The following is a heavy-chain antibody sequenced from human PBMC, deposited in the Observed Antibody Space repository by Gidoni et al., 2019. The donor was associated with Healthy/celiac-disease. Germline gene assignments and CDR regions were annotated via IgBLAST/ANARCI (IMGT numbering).Heavy chain of an antibody. CDR2: INHSGST. D-gene: IGHD3-10*01. V-gene: IGHV4-34*01. CDR3: ARSTSITMVRGN. J-gene: IGHJ4*02. CDR1: GGSFSGYY. Sequence: QVQLQQWGAGLLKPSETLSRTCAVYGGSFSGYYWSWIRQPPGKGLEWIGEINHSGSTNYNKSLKSRVAISVDTSKNQCSLKLSSVTAADTAVYYCARSTSITMVRGNWGQGTLVTVS.